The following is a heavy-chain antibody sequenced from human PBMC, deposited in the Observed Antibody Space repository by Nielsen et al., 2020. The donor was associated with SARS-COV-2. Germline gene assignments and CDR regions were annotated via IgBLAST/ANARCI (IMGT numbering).Heavy chain of an antibody. Sequence: GESLKISCAASGFTFSSYAMHWVRQAPGKGLEWVAVILYDGSNKYYADSVKGRFTISRDNSKNTLYLQMNSLRAEDTAVYYCARDRRVGANQVNYYGMDVWGQGTTVTVSS. J-gene: IGHJ6*02. V-gene: IGHV3-30-3*01. D-gene: IGHD1-26*01. CDR1: GFTFSSYA. CDR3: ARDRRVGANQVNYYGMDV. CDR2: ILYDGSNK.